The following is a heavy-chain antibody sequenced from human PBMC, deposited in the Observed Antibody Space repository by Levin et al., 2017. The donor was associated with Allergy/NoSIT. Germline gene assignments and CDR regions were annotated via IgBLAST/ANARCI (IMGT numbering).Heavy chain of an antibody. J-gene: IGHJ3*02. CDR2: IYYSGST. Sequence: PSETLSLTCTVSGGSISSYYWSWIRQPPGKGLEWIGYIYYSGSTNYNPSLKSRVTISVDTSKNQFSLKLSSVTAADTAVYYCARRRWVLGFGDLHAFDIWGQGTMVTVSS. D-gene: IGHD3-10*01. CDR1: GGSISSYY. CDR3: ARRRWVLGFGDLHAFDI. V-gene: IGHV4-59*08.